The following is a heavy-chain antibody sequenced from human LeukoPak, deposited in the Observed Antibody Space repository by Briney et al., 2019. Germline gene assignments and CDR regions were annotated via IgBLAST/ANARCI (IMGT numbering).Heavy chain of an antibody. CDR1: GYTFTGYY. Sequence: ASVKVSCKASGYTFTGYYMHWVRQAPGQGLEWMGWINPNSGGTNYAQKFQGRVTITRNTSISTAYMELSSLRSEDTAVYYCAREVRPITIFGKGNWFDPWGQGTLVTVSS. CDR2: INPNSGGT. CDR3: AREVRPITIFGKGNWFDP. D-gene: IGHD3-3*01. V-gene: IGHV1-2*02. J-gene: IGHJ5*02.